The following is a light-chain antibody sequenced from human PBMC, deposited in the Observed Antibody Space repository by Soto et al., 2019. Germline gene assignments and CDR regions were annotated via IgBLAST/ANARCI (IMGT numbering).Light chain of an antibody. Sequence: QAVVTQPPSLSGTPGQRVTISCSGSNFNVKNNYVYWYQQFAGTAPKLLIYSNNRRPSGVPDRFSGSKSGSSASLAISGLRPDDETDYYCPSWDDSLSETVFGGGTQLTVL. CDR2: SNN. CDR3: PSWDDSLSETV. CDR1: NFNVKNNY. V-gene: IGLV1-47*01. J-gene: IGLJ7*01.